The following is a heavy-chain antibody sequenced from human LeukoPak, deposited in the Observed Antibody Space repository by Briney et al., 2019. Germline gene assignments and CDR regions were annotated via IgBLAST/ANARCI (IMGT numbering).Heavy chain of an antibody. J-gene: IGHJ4*02. Sequence: PGGSLRLSCAASGVTFSSSWMHWVRQAPGKGLEWVSAISAHGGDTYYADSVKGRFTVSRDNSKNTLHLHMNSLRAEDTAVYFCANWQSGSRVFFDYWGQGTLVTVSS. CDR2: ISAHGGDT. V-gene: IGHV3-23*01. CDR1: GVTFSSSW. CDR3: ANWQSGSRVFFDY. D-gene: IGHD1-26*01.